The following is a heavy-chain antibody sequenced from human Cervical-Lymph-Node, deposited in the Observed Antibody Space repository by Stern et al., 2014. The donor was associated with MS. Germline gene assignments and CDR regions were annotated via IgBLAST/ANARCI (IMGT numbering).Heavy chain of an antibody. J-gene: IGHJ4*02. CDR1: GFSLSNHGEG. Sequence: QVTLSESGPTLVKPTQTLTLTCTFSGFSLSNHGEGVGWVRQPPGKALEWLALISWDDDKRYSPSLESRLTVTRDTSKNQVALTMTNVDPVDTATYYCAHRLRGGSSGWTVHYFDFWGQGTLVTVSS. CDR3: AHRLRGGSSGWTVHYFDF. V-gene: IGHV2-5*02. CDR2: ISWDDDK. D-gene: IGHD6-19*01.